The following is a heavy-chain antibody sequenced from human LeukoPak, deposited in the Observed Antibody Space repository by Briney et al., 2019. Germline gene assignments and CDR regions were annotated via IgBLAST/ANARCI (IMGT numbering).Heavy chain of an antibody. CDR1: GYTFTGYY. D-gene: IGHD2-2*01. Sequence: ASVRVSCKASGYTFTGYYMNWVRQAPGKGLEWMGGINPNGGAKNYAQNLQGGFTMTRDTSISTAYMELSRLRSDDTAVYYCARAPLAKYCSSTSCYPYYFAYWGQGTLVTVSS. J-gene: IGHJ4*02. CDR2: INPNGGAK. CDR3: ARAPLAKYCSSTSCYPYYFAY. V-gene: IGHV1-2*02.